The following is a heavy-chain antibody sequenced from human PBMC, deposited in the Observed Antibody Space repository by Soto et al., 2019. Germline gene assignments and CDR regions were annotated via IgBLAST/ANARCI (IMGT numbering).Heavy chain of an antibody. J-gene: IGHJ6*02. Sequence: ASVKVSCKASGYTFTSYYMHWVRQAPGQGLERMGIINPSGGSTSYAQKFQGRVTMTRDTSTSTVYMELSSLRSEDTAVYYCARGSYDFWSGYYGVNYGMDVWGQGTTVTVSS. CDR1: GYTFTSYY. CDR3: ARGSYDFWSGYYGVNYGMDV. D-gene: IGHD3-3*01. CDR2: INPSGGST. V-gene: IGHV1-46*01.